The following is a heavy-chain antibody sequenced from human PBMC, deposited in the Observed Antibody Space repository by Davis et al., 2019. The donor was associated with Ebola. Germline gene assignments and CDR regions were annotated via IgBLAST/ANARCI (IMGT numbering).Heavy chain of an antibody. D-gene: IGHD3-22*01. J-gene: IGHJ4*02. CDR1: GYTFTSYG. Sequence: AASVKVSCKASGYTFTSYGISWVRQAPGQGLEWMGWISAYNGNTNYAQKLQGRVTMTTDTSTSTAYMELRSLRSDDTAVYYCARVPYYDSSGYYPGYYFDYWGQGTLVTVSS. CDR2: ISAYNGNT. CDR3: ARVPYYDSSGYYPGYYFDY. V-gene: IGHV1-18*04.